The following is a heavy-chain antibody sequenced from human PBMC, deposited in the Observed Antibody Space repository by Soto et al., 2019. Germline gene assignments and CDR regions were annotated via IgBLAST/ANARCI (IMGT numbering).Heavy chain of an antibody. D-gene: IGHD3-16*01. CDR1: GFTFSSYS. J-gene: IGHJ4*02. CDR3: ARDGGQIGPFFDY. V-gene: IGHV3-21*01. Sequence: PGGSLRLSCAASGFTFSSYSMNWVRQAPGKGLEWVSSISSSSSYIYYADSVKGRFTISRDNAKNSLYLQMNSLRAEDTAVYYCARDGGQIGPFFDYWGQGNLVTVSS. CDR2: ISSSSSYI.